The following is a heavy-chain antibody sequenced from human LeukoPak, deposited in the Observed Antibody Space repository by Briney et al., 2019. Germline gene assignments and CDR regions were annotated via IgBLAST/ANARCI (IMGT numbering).Heavy chain of an antibody. D-gene: IGHD6-6*01. CDR3: ARVTYSSSSMSLDGFDI. CDR1: GGSISSYY. CDR2: IYHSGST. Sequence: SETLSLTCTVSGGSISSYYWSWIRQPPGKGLEWIGYIYHSGSTNYNPSLKSRVTISVDTSKNQFSLKLSSVTAADTAVYYCARVTYSSSSMSLDGFDIWGQGTMVTVSS. V-gene: IGHV4-59*12. J-gene: IGHJ3*02.